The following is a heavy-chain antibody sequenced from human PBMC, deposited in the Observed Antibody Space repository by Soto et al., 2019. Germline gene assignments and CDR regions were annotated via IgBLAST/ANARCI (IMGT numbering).Heavy chain of an antibody. CDR3: ASQSGSYDAFDI. V-gene: IGHV1-18*04. CDR2: ISPYNGNT. J-gene: IGHJ3*02. Sequence: ASVKVSCKAIGYSFTSHYMHWVRQAPGQGLEWMGWISPYNGNTNYAQKLQGRVTMTTDTSTSTAYMELRSLRSDDTAVYYCASQSGSYDAFDIWGQGTMVT. CDR1: GYSFTSHY. D-gene: IGHD1-26*01.